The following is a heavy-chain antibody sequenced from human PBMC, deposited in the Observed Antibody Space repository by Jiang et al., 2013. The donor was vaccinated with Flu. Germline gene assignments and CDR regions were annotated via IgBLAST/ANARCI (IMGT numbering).Heavy chain of an antibody. D-gene: IGHD1-26*01. CDR1: GYTFTSYG. CDR3: ARDGIEIDAFDI. Sequence: SGAEVKKPGASVKVSCKASGYTFTSYGISWVRQAPGQGLEWMGWISAYNGITSYPQKLQGRVTLTTDTSTSTAYMELSSLRSDDTAVYYCARDGIEIDAFDIWGQGTMVTVSS. J-gene: IGHJ3*02. V-gene: IGHV1-18*04. CDR2: ISAYNGIT.